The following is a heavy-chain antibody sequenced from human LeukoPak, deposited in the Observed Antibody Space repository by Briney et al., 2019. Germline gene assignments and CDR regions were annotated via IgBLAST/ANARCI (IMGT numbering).Heavy chain of an antibody. CDR3: ANRISGSSS. Sequence: PGGSLRLSCAASGFTFSSYAMSWIRQALGKGLEWVSAISSGGGNTDYADSVKGRFTISRDNSKNTVFLQMNSLRAEDTGVYYCANRISGSSSWGQGTLVTVSS. CDR1: GFTFSSYA. D-gene: IGHD1-26*01. V-gene: IGHV3-23*01. J-gene: IGHJ5*02. CDR2: ISSGGGNT.